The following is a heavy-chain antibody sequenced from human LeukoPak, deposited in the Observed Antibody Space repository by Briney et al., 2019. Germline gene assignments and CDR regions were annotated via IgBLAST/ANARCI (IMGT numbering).Heavy chain of an antibody. CDR2: IYYSGST. V-gene: IGHV4-59*08. J-gene: IGHJ2*01. CDR3: ATYSYANWYFDL. Sequence: SETLSLTCTVSGGSISSYYWSWIRQPPGKGLEWIGYIYYSGSTNYNPSLKSRVTISVDTSKNQFSLKLSSVTAADTAVYYCATYSYANWYFDLWGRGTLVTVSS. D-gene: IGHD5-18*01. CDR1: GGSISSYY.